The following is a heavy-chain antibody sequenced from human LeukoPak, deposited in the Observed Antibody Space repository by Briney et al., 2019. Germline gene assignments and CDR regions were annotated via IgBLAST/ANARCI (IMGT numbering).Heavy chain of an antibody. Sequence: GGSLRLSCAASGFTFSDYYMSWIRQAPGKGLEWVSYISSSGSTIYYADSVKGRFTISRDNAKNSLYLQMNSLRAEDTAVYYCAGERLLDAFDIWGQGTMVTVSS. CDR2: ISSSGSTI. CDR1: GFTFSDYY. CDR3: AGERLLDAFDI. D-gene: IGHD2/OR15-2a*01. J-gene: IGHJ3*02. V-gene: IGHV3-11*04.